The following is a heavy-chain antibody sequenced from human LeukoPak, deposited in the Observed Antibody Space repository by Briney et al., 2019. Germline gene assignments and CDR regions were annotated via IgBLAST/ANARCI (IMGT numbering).Heavy chain of an antibody. V-gene: IGHV5-10-1*01. CDR1: GYSFTSYW. CDR3: ASDMVGYCSSTSCRDY. Sequence: GESLRISCKGSGYSFTSYWISWVRQMPGKGLEWMGRIDPSDSYTNYSPSFQGHVTISADKSISTAYLQWSSLKASDTAMHYCASDMVGYCSSTSCRDYWGQGTLVTVSS. D-gene: IGHD2-2*01. J-gene: IGHJ4*02. CDR2: IDPSDSYT.